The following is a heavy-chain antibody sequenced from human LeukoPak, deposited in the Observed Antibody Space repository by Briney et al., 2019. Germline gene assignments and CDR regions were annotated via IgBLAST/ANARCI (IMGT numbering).Heavy chain of an antibody. CDR1: GGSISSNSFY. D-gene: IGHD3-10*01. V-gene: IGHV4-39*01. CDR2: IYYSGST. J-gene: IGHJ4*02. CDR3: ARTRYYYNSRSYGAPYYFDY. Sequence: SETLSLTCAVSGGSISSNSFYWGWIRQPPGKGLEWIGSIYYSGSTYYNPSLKSRVTISVDTSKNQFSLKLSSVTAADTAVYYCARTRYYYNSRSYGAPYYFDYWGQGTLVTVSS.